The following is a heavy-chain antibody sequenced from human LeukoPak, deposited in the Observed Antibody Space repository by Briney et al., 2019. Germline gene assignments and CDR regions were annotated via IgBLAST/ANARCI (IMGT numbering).Heavy chain of an antibody. CDR3: AQQVVGTSNCFDV. Sequence: SETLSLICNVSGASINAYYSTWIRQSPEKGLEWIASMSYSGRTDSNPSLKSRVSMSVGPSNSQFSLRLTSVTAADTAIYYCAQQVVGTSNCFDVWGQGTFVAVSS. CDR2: MSYSGRT. CDR1: GASINAYY. V-gene: IGHV4-59*01. J-gene: IGHJ3*01. D-gene: IGHD6-13*01.